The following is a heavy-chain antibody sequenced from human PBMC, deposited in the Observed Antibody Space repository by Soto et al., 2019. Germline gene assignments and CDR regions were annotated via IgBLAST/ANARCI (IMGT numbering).Heavy chain of an antibody. CDR2: ISTYNGNP. CDR1: GYIFTSQG. CDR3: ARGRTRALDY. D-gene: IGHD1-7*01. V-gene: IGHV1-18*01. Sequence: QIQLVQSGAEVKKPGASVKVSCKASGYIFTSQGISWVRQAPGQGLEWMGWISTYNGNPNYAQKLQGRVTMTTNTSTTSAFLDLRSLTSGDAAVYYCARGRTRALDYWGQGTPVIVSS. J-gene: IGHJ4*02.